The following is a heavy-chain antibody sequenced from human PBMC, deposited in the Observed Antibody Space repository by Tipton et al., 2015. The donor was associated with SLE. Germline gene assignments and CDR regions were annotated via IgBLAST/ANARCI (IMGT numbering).Heavy chain of an antibody. CDR1: GFSFSSYW. J-gene: IGHJ4*02. CDR3: ARGAYYGTSAYRL. D-gene: IGHD2-21*01. Sequence: SLRLSCAASGFSFSSYWMTWVRQSPGKGLEWVASIKHDGGGVYYVDSVEGRFTISRDNAKKSLYLEMSTLRAEDTAVYYCARGAYYGTSAYRLWGQGTLVTVSS. V-gene: IGHV3-7*01. CDR2: IKHDGGGV.